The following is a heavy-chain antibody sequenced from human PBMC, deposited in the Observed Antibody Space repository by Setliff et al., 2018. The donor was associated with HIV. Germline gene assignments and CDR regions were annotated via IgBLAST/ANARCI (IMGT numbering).Heavy chain of an antibody. D-gene: IGHD7-27*01. CDR1: GGSISSSSYY. V-gene: IGHV4-39*01. J-gene: IGHJ4*02. Sequence: SETLSLTCTVSGGSISSSSYYWGWIRQPPGKGLEWIGSIYYSGSTYYNPSLKSRVTISVDTSKNQFSLKLSSVTAAGTAVYYCARHAARLGQVDYWGQGTLVTVSS. CDR3: ARHAARLGQVDY. CDR2: IYYSGST.